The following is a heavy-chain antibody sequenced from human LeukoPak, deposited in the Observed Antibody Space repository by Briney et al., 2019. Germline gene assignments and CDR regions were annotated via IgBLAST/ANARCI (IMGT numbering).Heavy chain of an antibody. CDR1: GGSFSGYY. CDR2: INHSGST. D-gene: IGHD2-2*01. Sequence: SETLSLTCAVYGGSFSGYYWSWIPHPQGKGLEGIGEINHSGSTNYNQSLKSRVTISVDTSKNQFSLKLSSVTAADTAVYYCAREAVPAAMTTYWYFDLWGRGTLVTVSS. CDR3: AREAVPAAMTTYWYFDL. V-gene: IGHV4-34*01. J-gene: IGHJ2*01.